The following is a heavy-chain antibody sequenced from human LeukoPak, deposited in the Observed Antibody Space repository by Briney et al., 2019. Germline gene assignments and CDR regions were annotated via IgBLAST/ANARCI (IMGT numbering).Heavy chain of an antibody. CDR3: AMGDTFDI. J-gene: IGHJ3*02. CDR2: IKQGGSEK. CDR1: GFTFSRFW. V-gene: IGHV3-7*01. Sequence: GGSLRLSCVASGFTFSRFWMSWVRQAPGKGLEWVANIKQGGSEKNYVDSVKGRFTISRDNAKNSLFLQMNSLRAEDTAVYYCAMGDTFDIWGQGTMVTVSS.